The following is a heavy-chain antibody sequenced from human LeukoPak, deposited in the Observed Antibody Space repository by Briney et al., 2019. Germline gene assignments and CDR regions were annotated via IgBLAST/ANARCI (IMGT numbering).Heavy chain of an antibody. CDR2: INRDGSQK. J-gene: IGHJ4*02. D-gene: IGHD5-12*01. Sequence: GGSLRLSCAASGFSLSGYWMTWVRQAPGKGLEWVANINRDGSQKNHVDSVQGRFTISRDNAKNSLYLQMNSLRAEDTAVYYCARDRPSGYDKVGFDYWGQGTLVTVSS. CDR1: GFSLSGYW. CDR3: ARDRPSGYDKVGFDY. V-gene: IGHV3-7*01.